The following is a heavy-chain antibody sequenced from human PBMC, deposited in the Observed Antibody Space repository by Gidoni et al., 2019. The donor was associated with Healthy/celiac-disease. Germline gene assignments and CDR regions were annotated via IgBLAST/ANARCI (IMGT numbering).Heavy chain of an antibody. Sequence: EVQLVESGGGLVQPGRSLRLSCAASGFTFSDYAMHWVRQDPGKGLEWVSGSSWNSGSIGYADSVKGRFTISRDNAKNSLYLQMNSLRAEDTALYYCAKDGNYDSSGFSVDWGQGTLVTVSS. V-gene: IGHV3-9*01. J-gene: IGHJ4*01. CDR3: AKDGNYDSSGFSVD. CDR2: SSWNSGSI. D-gene: IGHD3-22*01. CDR1: GFTFSDYA.